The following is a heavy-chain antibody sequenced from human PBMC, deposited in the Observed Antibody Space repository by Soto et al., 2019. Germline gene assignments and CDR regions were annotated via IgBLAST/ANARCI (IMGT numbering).Heavy chain of an antibody. CDR1: GFTFSSYS. J-gene: IGHJ6*02. CDR3: ARDRFGELLSGMDV. D-gene: IGHD3-10*01. CDR2: ISSSSSYI. Sequence: EVQLVESGGGLVKPGGSLRLSCAASGFTFSSYSMNWVRQAPGKGLEWVSSISSSSSYIYYADSVKGRFTISRDNAKNSLYLQMNSLRAEDTAVYYCARDRFGELLSGMDVWGQGTTVTVSS. V-gene: IGHV3-21*01.